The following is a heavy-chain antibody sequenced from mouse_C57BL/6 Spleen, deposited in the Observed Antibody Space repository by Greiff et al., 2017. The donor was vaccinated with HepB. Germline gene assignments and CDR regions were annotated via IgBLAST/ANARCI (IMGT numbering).Heavy chain of an antibody. CDR2: ISDGGSYT. V-gene: IGHV5-4*03. CDR3: AIFHYYGSSPFAS. Sequence: EVKLVESGGGLVKPGGSLKLSCAASGFTFSSYAMSWVRQTPEKRLEWVATISDGGSYTYYPDNVKGRFTISRDNAKNNLYLQMSHLKSEDTAMYYCAIFHYYGSSPFASWGQGTTLTVSS. J-gene: IGHJ2*01. D-gene: IGHD1-1*01. CDR1: GFTFSSYA.